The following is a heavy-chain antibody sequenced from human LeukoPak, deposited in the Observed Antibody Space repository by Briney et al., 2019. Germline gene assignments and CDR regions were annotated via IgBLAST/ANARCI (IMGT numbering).Heavy chain of an antibody. CDR3: ARVGSVVPAAAYWFDP. CDR2: INPNSGGT. J-gene: IGHJ5*02. V-gene: IGHV1-2*02. Sequence: ASVKVSCKASGYTFTGYYMHWVRQAPGQGLEWMGWINPNSGGTNYAQKFQGRVTMTRDTPISTAYMELSRLRSDDTAVYYCARVGSVVPAAAYWFDPWGQGTLVTVSS. CDR1: GYTFTGYY. D-gene: IGHD2-2*01.